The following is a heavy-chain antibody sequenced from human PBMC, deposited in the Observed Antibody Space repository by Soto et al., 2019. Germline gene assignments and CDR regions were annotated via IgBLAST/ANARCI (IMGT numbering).Heavy chain of an antibody. Sequence: QVQLQESGPGLVKPSETLSLPCTDSGGSISSYYWSWIRQPPGKGLELIGYIYYIGSTNYNPSLTSRVTIPVDTSKYQVSLTLSSVTAADAAVYYCARLWGYYNDFWGQGTLVTVSA. CDR2: IYYIGST. CDR3: ARLWGYYNDF. V-gene: IGHV4-59*08. D-gene: IGHD3-22*01. CDR1: GGSISSYY. J-gene: IGHJ4*02.